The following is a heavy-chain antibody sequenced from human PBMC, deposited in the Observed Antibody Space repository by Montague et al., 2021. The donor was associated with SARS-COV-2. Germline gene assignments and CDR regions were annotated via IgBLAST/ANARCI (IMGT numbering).Heavy chain of an antibody. CDR2: ISQSGNT. CDR3: ARLGDGIVPSPILGLGPYYSFYYMDV. J-gene: IGHJ6*03. Sequence: SETLSLICAVSGGSFSRYYWSWIRQPPGKGLEWIGEISQSGNTKYNPSLQSRVSISLDTSRNQFSLKVSSVTAADTAIYYCARLGDGIVPSPILGLGPYYSFYYMDVWGKGTTVTVPS. V-gene: IGHV4-34*01. CDR1: GGSFSRYY. D-gene: IGHD2-2*02.